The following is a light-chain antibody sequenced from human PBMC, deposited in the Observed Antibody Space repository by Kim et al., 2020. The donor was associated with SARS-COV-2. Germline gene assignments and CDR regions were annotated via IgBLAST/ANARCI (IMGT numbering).Light chain of an antibody. CDR1: SSNIGAGYN. V-gene: IGLV1-40*01. CDR3: QSYDSTLSGPWV. CDR2: ANN. J-gene: IGLJ3*02. Sequence: RLTISCTGSSSNIGAGYNVHWYQQLPGTAPKLLIYANNNRPSGVPDRFSGSKSGTSASLAITGLQAEDEADYYCQSYDSTLSGPWVFGGGTKLTVL.